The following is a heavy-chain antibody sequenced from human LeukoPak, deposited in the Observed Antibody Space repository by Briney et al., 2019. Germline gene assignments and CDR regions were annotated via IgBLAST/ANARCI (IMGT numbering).Heavy chain of an antibody. CDR2: IRGSGGST. D-gene: IGHD6-19*01. J-gene: IGHJ4*02. V-gene: IGHV3-23*01. Sequence: PGGSLRLSCAASGFTFSNYAMNWVRQTPGTGLEWVSAIRGSGGSTYYADSVKGRFTISRDNSKNTLYLQMNSLRAEDTAIYYCAKPVGSSGWYGDFDCWGQGTLVTVSS. CDR1: GFTFSNYA. CDR3: AKPVGSSGWYGDFDC.